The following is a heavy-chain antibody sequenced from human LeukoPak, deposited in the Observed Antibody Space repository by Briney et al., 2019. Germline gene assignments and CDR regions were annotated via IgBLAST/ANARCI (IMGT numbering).Heavy chain of an antibody. Sequence: SETLSLTCAVSGGSISISNWWSWVRQPPGKGLEWIGEIYHSGSTNYNPSLKSRVTISIDKSNNQFSLKLTSVTAADTAVYYCASGDGYNADYWGQGTLVTVSS. CDR2: IYHSGST. J-gene: IGHJ4*02. CDR1: GGSISISNW. V-gene: IGHV4-4*02. CDR3: ASGDGYNADY. D-gene: IGHD5-24*01.